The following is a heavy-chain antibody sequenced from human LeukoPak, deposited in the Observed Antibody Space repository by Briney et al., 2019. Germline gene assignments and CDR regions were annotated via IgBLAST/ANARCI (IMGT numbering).Heavy chain of an antibody. V-gene: IGHV4-59*01. Sequence: KPSETLSLTCTVSGGSISSYYWSWIRQPPGKGLEWIEYIYYSGSTNYNPSLKSRVTISVDTSKNQFSLKLSSATAADTAVYYCARVAYCGGDCYYYYFDYWGQGTLVTVSS. J-gene: IGHJ4*02. CDR2: IYYSGST. CDR1: GGSISSYY. D-gene: IGHD2-21*02. CDR3: ARVAYCGGDCYYYYFDY.